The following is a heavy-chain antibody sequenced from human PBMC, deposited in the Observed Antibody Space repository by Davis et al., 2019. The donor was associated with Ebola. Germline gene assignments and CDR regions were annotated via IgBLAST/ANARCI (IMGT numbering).Heavy chain of an antibody. Sequence: AASVKVSCKASGYTFTSYGISWVRQAPGQGLEWMGWISAYNGNTNYAQKLQGRVTMTRDTSTSTVYMELSSLRSEDTAVYYCARVEWTYCSGGSCYSDGFDYWGQGTLVTVSS. V-gene: IGHV1-18*01. CDR3: ARVEWTYCSGGSCYSDGFDY. J-gene: IGHJ4*02. CDR1: GYTFTSYG. D-gene: IGHD2-15*01. CDR2: ISAYNGNT.